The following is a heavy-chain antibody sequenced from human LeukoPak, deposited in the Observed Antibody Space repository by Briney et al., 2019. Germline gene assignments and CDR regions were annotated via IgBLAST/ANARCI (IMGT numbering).Heavy chain of an antibody. CDR3: ARRGGSGRSFDY. V-gene: IGHV4-59*01. J-gene: IGHJ4*02. CDR1: GGSISTYY. Sequence: PSETLSLTCTVSGGSISTYYWNWIRQPPGKGLEWIGYIYYSGRTNYNPSLRSRVTMSIDASNYQFSLKLTSVTAADTAVYYCARRGGSGRSFDYWGQGTLVTVSS. D-gene: IGHD3-10*01. CDR2: IYYSGRT.